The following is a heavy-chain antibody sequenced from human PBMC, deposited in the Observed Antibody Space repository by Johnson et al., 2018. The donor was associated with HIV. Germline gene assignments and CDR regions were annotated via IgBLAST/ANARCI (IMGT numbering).Heavy chain of an antibody. D-gene: IGHD6-13*01. Sequence: SWVRQAPGKGLEWVSAISGSGGSTYYADSVKGRFTISRDNSKNSLYLQMNSLRAGDTAVYYCARAGGYSSSWNAFDIWGQGTMVTVSS. CDR3: ARAGGYSSSWNAFDI. V-gene: IGHV3-23*01. J-gene: IGHJ3*02. CDR2: ISGSGGST.